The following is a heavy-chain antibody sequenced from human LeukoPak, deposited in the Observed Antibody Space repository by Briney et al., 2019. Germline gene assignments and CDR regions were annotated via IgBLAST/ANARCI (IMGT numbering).Heavy chain of an antibody. V-gene: IGHV3-23*01. CDR1: GFTFRIYA. CDR3: AKEDLLRSYFFDY. D-gene: IGHD2-15*01. Sequence: PGGSLRLSCAASGFTFRIYAMNWVRQAPGKGLEWVSTISSGGETTYYADSVKGRFTISRDNSKNRLYLQLNRLRAEDTAVYYCAKEDLLRSYFFDYWGQGTLVTVSS. CDR2: ISSGGETT. J-gene: IGHJ4*02.